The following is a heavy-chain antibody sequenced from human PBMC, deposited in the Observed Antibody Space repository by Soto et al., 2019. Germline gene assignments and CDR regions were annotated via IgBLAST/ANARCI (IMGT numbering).Heavy chain of an antibody. V-gene: IGHV1-18*04. J-gene: IGHJ4*02. CDR2: ISAYNGNT. CDR3: ARDLRGNYDDC. Sequence: ASVKVSCKASGGMFYSSAISWVRQAPGQGLEWMGWISAYNGNTNYAQKLQGRVTMTTDTSTSTAYMELRSLRSDDTAVYYCARDLRGNYDDCWGQGTLVTVSS. D-gene: IGHD4-4*01. CDR1: GGMFYSSA.